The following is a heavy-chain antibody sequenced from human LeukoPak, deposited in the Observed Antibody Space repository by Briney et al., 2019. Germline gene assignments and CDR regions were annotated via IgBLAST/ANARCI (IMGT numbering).Heavy chain of an antibody. Sequence: ASVKVSCKASGYTFTGYYMHWVRQAPGQGLEWMGWINPNSGGTNYAQKFQGRVTMTRDTSISTAYMELSRLRSDDTAVYYCASGIQLSPIGYYYMDVWGKGTTVTISS. CDR2: INPNSGGT. CDR3: ASGIQLSPIGYYYMDV. V-gene: IGHV1-2*02. J-gene: IGHJ6*03. D-gene: IGHD5-18*01. CDR1: GYTFTGYY.